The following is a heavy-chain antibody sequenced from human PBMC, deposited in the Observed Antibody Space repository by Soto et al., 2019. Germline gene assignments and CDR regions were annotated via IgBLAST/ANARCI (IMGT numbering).Heavy chain of an antibody. J-gene: IGHJ4*02. CDR2: INPNSGGT. V-gene: IGHV1-2*02. CDR3: AVIAAGIAFDY. CDR1: GYTLTGYY. Sequence: XSVKVCCKASGYTLTGYYMHWVRQAPGQGLEWMGWINPNSGGTNYAQKFQGRVTMTRDTSISTAYMELSRLRSDDTAVYYCAVIAAGIAFDYWGQGTLVTASS. D-gene: IGHD6-13*01.